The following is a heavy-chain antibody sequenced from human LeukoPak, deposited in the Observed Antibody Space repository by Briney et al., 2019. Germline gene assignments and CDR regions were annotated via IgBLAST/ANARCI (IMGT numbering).Heavy chain of an antibody. Sequence: SETLSLTCTVSGASISSYYWSSIRQPPGKGLEWIGYIYYSGSTNYNPSLKSRVTFSVDTSKNQFSLNMHSVTAADTAVYYCARHQLGRRKPFDYWGQGSLVTVSS. J-gene: IGHJ4*02. CDR3: ARHQLGRRKPFDY. CDR1: GASISSYY. D-gene: IGHD1-1*01. V-gene: IGHV4-59*08. CDR2: IYYSGST.